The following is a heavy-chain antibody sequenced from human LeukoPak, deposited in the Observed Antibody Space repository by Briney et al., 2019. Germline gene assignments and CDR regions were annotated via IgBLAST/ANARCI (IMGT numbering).Heavy chain of an antibody. V-gene: IGHV3-30*03. Sequence: GGSLRLSCAASGFTFSSYSMNWVRQAPGKGLEWVAVISYDGSNKDYADSVKGRFTISRDNSKNTLYLQMNSLRAEDTAVYYCARDGSSDYGDPPTRDYFDYWGQGTLVTVSS. CDR2: ISYDGSNK. J-gene: IGHJ4*02. CDR1: GFTFSSYS. CDR3: ARDGSSDYGDPPTRDYFDY. D-gene: IGHD4-17*01.